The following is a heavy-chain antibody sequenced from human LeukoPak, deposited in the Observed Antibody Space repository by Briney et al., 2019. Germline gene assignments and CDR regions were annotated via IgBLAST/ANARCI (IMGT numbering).Heavy chain of an antibody. CDR2: IIPIFGTA. J-gene: IGHJ5*02. Sequence: ASVKVSCKASGGTFSNYAISWVRQAPGQGLEWMGGIIPIFGTANYAQKFRGRVTITADKSTRTAYMELSSLRSEDTAVYYCAREGVVPAARGNFDPWGQGTLVTVSS. V-gene: IGHV1-69*06. CDR3: AREGVVPAARGNFDP. D-gene: IGHD2-2*01. CDR1: GGTFSNYA.